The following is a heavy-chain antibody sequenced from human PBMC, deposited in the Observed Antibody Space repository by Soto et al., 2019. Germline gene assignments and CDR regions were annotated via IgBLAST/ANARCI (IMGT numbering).Heavy chain of an antibody. CDR2: IYYSGST. D-gene: IGHD1-1*01. J-gene: IGHJ4*02. V-gene: IGHV4-39*01. CDR3: AREDAGTIDFDY. Sequence: ASETLSLTCSVSGGSISSSSYYWGWIRQPPGKGLEWIGSIYYSGSTYYNPSLKSRVTISVDTSKNQFSLKLSSVTAADTAVYYCAREDAGTIDFDYWGQGTLVTVSS. CDR1: GGSISSSSYY.